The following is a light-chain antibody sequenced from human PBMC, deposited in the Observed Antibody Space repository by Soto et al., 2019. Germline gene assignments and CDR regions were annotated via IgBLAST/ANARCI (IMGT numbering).Light chain of an antibody. CDR2: DAS. J-gene: IGKJ1*01. CDR1: QSVSNF. CDR3: QQYNNWPRT. V-gene: IGKV3D-15*01. Sequence: EIVLTQSPATLSLSTGKRATLSCRASQSVSNFLAWYQQKPGQAPKLLIYDASNRATGIPARFSGSGSGTEFTLTISSLQSEDFAVYYCQQYNNWPRTFGQGTKVDIK.